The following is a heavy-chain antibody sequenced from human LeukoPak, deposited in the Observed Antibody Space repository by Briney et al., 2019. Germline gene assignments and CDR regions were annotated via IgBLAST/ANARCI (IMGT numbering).Heavy chain of an antibody. J-gene: IGHJ4*02. Sequence: ASVKVSCKASGYTFTSYDINWVRQATGQGLEWMGWMNPNSGNTGYAQKFQGRVTITRNTSISTAYMELSSLRSEDTAVYYCARGQQLVPGRLDYLDYWGQGTLVTVSS. D-gene: IGHD6-13*01. CDR3: ARGQQLVPGRLDYLDY. CDR2: MNPNSGNT. CDR1: GYTFTSYD. V-gene: IGHV1-8*03.